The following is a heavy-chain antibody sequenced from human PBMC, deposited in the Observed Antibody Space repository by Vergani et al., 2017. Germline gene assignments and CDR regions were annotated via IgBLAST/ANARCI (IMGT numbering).Heavy chain of an antibody. CDR2: IHTDGST. J-gene: IGHJ4*02. CDR3: ASSCPYCASGSCPAI. V-gene: IGHV4-61*02. Sequence: QVKLQESCPGLLKPPQTLSLTCTVPGESTRSGSHYWSWIRQPAGKGPVWIGHIHTDGSTDLNPSFKSRVSITVDTSKSKFSLKLNSVTVADTAVYYCASSCPYCASGSCPAIWVQGTLVTVSS. D-gene: IGHD2-15*01. CDR1: GESTRSGSHY.